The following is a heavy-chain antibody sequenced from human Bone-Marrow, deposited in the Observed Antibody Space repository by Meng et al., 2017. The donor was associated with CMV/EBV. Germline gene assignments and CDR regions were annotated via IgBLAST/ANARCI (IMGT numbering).Heavy chain of an antibody. Sequence: GGSLRLSCAASGFTVSSNYMSWVRQAPGKGLEWVSVIYSGGSTYYADSVKGRFTISRDNSKNTLYLQMNSLRAEDTAVYYCAKDLGLLLRVFDYWGQGTLVTVSS. CDR3: AKDLGLLLRVFDY. V-gene: IGHV3-53*01. J-gene: IGHJ4*02. CDR2: IYSGGST. D-gene: IGHD3-16*01. CDR1: GFTVSSNY.